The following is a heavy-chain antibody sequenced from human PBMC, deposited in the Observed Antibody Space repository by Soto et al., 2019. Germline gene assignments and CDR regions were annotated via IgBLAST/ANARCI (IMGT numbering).Heavy chain of an antibody. CDR1: GFTFSSYA. CDR3: ARDTVVTPGYFQH. CDR2: ISYDGSNK. V-gene: IGHV3-30-3*01. Sequence: VGSLRLSCAASGFTFSSYAMHWVRQAPGKGLEWVAVISYDGSNKYYADSVKGRFTISRDNSKNTLYLQMNSLRAEDTAVYYCARDTVVTPGYFQHWGQGTLVTVSS. D-gene: IGHD2-21*02. J-gene: IGHJ1*01.